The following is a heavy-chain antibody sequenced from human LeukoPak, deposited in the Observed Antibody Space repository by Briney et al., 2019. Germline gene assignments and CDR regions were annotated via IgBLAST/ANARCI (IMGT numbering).Heavy chain of an antibody. CDR1: GFTFSDYY. CDR2: INHSGST. V-gene: IGHV4-34*01. D-gene: IGHD6-6*01. CDR3: ARVPSPRGAARLSQPLDY. Sequence: GSLRLSCAASGFTFSDYYMSWIRQPPGKGLEWIGEINHSGSTNYNPSLKSRVTISVDTSKNQFSLKLSSVTAADTAVYYCARVPSPRGAARLSQPLDYWGQGTLVTVSS. J-gene: IGHJ4*02.